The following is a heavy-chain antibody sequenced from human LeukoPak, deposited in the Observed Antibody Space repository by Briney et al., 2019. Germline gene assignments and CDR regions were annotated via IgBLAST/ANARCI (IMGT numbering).Heavy chain of an antibody. Sequence: ASVKVSCKASGYPFASYGISWVRQAPGQGLEWMGWISAYKGNTNYAQKFQGRVTMTTDTSTSAAYMELRSLRSDDTAVYYCARDYGGKVDRYFDLWGRGTLVTVSS. D-gene: IGHD4-23*01. J-gene: IGHJ2*01. CDR1: GYPFASYG. V-gene: IGHV1-18*01. CDR2: ISAYKGNT. CDR3: ARDYGGKVDRYFDL.